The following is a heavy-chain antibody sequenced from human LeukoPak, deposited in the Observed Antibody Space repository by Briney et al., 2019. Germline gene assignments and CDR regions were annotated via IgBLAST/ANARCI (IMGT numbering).Heavy chain of an antibody. V-gene: IGHV4-4*07. Sequence: PSETLSLTCTVSGGSINGFYWNWIRQPAGKRLEWIGRIYSSGSTNYNPSLKSRVTMSVDTSKNQFSLKLSSVTAADTAVYYCARESQWLVEYYYYYYMDVWGKGTTVTISS. CDR1: GGSINGFY. J-gene: IGHJ6*03. D-gene: IGHD6-19*01. CDR3: ARESQWLVEYYYYYYMDV. CDR2: IYSSGST.